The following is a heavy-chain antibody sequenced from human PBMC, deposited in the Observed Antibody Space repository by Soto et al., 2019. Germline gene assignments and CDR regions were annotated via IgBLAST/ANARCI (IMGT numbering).Heavy chain of an antibody. D-gene: IGHD3-22*01. V-gene: IGHV1-18*01. J-gene: IGHJ6*02. CDR2: ISAYNGNT. Sequence: ASVKVSCKASGYTFTSYGISWVRQAPGQGLEWMGWISAYNGNTNYAQKLQGRVTMTTDTSTSTAYMELRSLRSDDTAVYYCARTMIVVDSYYYYGMDVWGQGTTVTV. CDR3: ARTMIVVDSYYYYGMDV. CDR1: GYTFTSYG.